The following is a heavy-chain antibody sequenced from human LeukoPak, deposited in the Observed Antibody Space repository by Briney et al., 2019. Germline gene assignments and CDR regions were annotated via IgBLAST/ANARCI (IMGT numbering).Heavy chain of an antibody. CDR2: INPNSGGA. CDR1: GYTFTGYY. CDR3: AREGTDGSYYGFDY. V-gene: IGHV1-2*02. J-gene: IGHJ4*02. Sequence: ASVKVSCKASGYTFTGYYMHWVRQAPGQGLEWMGWINPNSGGANYAQKFQGRVTMTRDTSIGTAYMELSRLRSDDTAVYYCAREGTDGSYYGFDYWGQGTLVTVSS. D-gene: IGHD1-26*01.